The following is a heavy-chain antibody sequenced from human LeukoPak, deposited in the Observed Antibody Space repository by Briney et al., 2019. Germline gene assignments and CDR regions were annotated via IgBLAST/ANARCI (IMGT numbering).Heavy chain of an antibody. V-gene: IGHV3-48*03. CDR2: VSSSGPTK. CDR1: GFTFNNYE. CDR3: ARSVAMGNFDY. D-gene: IGHD5-18*01. J-gene: IGHJ4*02. Sequence: GGSLRLSCAASGFTFNNYEVNWVRQAPGKGLEWVSYVSSSGPTKYYADSVKGRFTISRDNAKNSLYLQMNSLRAEDTAVYYCARSVAMGNFDYWGQGTLVTVSS.